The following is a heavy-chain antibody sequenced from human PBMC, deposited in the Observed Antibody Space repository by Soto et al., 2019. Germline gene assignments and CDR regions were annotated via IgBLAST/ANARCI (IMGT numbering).Heavy chain of an antibody. D-gene: IGHD2-21*02. CDR1: GGSISSSSYY. CDR3: ARVTATLYYYYYYGMDV. V-gene: IGHV4-39*01. Sequence: SETLSLTCTVSGGSISSSSYYWGWIRQSPGKGLEWIGSIYYSGSTYYNPSLKSRVTISVDTSKNQFSLKLSSVTAADTAVYYCARVTATLYYYYYYGMDVWGQGTKVTVSS. J-gene: IGHJ6*02. CDR2: IYYSGST.